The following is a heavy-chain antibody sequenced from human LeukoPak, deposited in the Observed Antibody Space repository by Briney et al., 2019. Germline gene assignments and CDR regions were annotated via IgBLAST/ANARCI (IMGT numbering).Heavy chain of an antibody. CDR3: ARVGRRFGELLGPFDY. Sequence: SETLSLTCTVSGGSISRDYRNWVRQPPGKGLEWIGYINYSGSTNYNPSLKSRVSFSVDTSKNQFSLKLTSVTAADTAVYYCARVGRRFGELLGPFDYWGQGTLVTVSS. CDR2: INYSGST. J-gene: IGHJ4*02. CDR1: GGSISRDY. V-gene: IGHV4-59*12. D-gene: IGHD3-10*01.